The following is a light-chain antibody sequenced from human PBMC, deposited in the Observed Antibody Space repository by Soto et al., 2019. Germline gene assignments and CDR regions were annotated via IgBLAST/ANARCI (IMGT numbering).Light chain of an antibody. CDR3: QQSYST. Sequence: DLQMTQSPSSLSASLGDRVTITCRASQSISTYLNWYQHKPGKPPKLLIYSASRLQSGVPSRFSGSGSGTDFTLTISSLQLEDFATYYCQQSYSTFGQGTRLEIK. J-gene: IGKJ5*01. CDR2: SAS. V-gene: IGKV1-39*01. CDR1: QSISTY.